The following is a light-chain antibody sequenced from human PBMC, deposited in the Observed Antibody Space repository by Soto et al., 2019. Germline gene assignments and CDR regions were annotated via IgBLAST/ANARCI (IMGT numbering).Light chain of an antibody. Sequence: DIPMTQSPSSVSASVGDSVTITCRASQDISSWLAWYQQKPGQAPNLLIYGASTLQSGVPLRFSGSGSGTDFTLTINSLQPDDFATYYCQQAHSFPLTFGGGTKVEIK. CDR3: QQAHSFPLT. CDR1: QDISSW. CDR2: GAS. V-gene: IGKV1D-12*01. J-gene: IGKJ4*01.